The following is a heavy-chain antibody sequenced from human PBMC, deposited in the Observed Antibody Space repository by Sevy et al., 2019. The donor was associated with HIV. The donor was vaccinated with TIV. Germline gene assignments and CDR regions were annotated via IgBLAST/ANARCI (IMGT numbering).Heavy chain of an antibody. CDR2: TYYRSKWYN. J-gene: IGHJ6*02. V-gene: IGHV6-1*01. CDR1: GDSVSSNSAA. Sequence: QSQTLSLTCAISGDSVSSNSAAWNWIRQSPSRGLEWLGRTYYRSKWYNDYAVSVKSRITINPDTSKNQSSLQLNSVTPEDTAVYYCARGDYFGSGISNYYYYGMDVWGQGTTVTVSS. D-gene: IGHD3-10*01. CDR3: ARGDYFGSGISNYYYYGMDV.